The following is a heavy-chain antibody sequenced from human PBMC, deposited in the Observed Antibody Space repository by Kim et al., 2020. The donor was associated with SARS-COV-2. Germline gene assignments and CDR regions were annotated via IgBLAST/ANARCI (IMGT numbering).Heavy chain of an antibody. J-gene: IGHJ4*02. D-gene: IGHD3-10*01. CDR3: AREKRITMVRGVSFDY. V-gene: IGHV4-39*07. Sequence: SLKSRVTISGDTSKNQFSLKLSSVTAADTAVYYCAREKRITMVRGVSFDYWGQGTLVTVSS.